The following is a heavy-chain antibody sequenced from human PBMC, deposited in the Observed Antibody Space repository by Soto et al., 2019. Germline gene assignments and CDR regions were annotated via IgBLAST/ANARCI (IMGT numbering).Heavy chain of an antibody. J-gene: IGHJ5*02. CDR3: AREASRDSSARGWFDP. CDR1: GGSFSGYY. CDR2: INHSGST. D-gene: IGHD6-13*01. Sequence: SETLSLTCAVYGGSFSGYYWSWIRQPPGKGLEWIGEINHSGSTNYNPSLKSRVAMSVDTSKNQFSLKLSSVTAADTAVYYCAREASRDSSARGWFDPWGPGTLVTVSS. V-gene: IGHV4-34*01.